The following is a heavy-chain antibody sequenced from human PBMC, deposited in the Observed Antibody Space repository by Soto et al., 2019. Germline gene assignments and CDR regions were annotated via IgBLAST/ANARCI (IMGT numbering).Heavy chain of an antibody. CDR1: GFTLSHYA. J-gene: IGHJ4*02. D-gene: IGHD6-19*01. V-gene: IGHV3-30-3*01. CDR3: ARDLVVAGPNSFAF. CDR2: ISYGGSDK. Sequence: QVQLVESGGGVVQPGRSLRLSCTASGFTLSHYAMHWVRQAPDKGLEWVASISYGGSDKNYADSVKGRFTISRDNSKNTLYLQMNSLRVEDTAVYYCARDLVVAGPNSFAFWGQGTLVTVSS.